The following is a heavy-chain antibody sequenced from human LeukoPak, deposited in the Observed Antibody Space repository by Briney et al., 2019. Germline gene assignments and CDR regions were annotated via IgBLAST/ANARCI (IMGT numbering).Heavy chain of an antibody. CDR3: ARDYHGSGSLTTFDY. CDR1: AYTFTNFR. CDR2: INPRGGSA. V-gene: IGHV1-46*01. J-gene: IGHJ4*02. Sequence: ASVKVSCKTSAYTFTNFRIHWVRQAPGQGLEWMGIINPRGGSASAAQKFQGRLTLTRDTSTSTVYMDLSSLRSQDTAVYYCARDYHGSGSLTTFDYWGQGTLVTVSS. D-gene: IGHD3-10*01.